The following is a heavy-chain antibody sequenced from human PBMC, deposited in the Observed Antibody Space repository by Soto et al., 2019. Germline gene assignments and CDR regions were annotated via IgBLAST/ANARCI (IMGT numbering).Heavy chain of an antibody. J-gene: IGHJ6*02. V-gene: IGHV4-39*01. CDR1: GGSISSSSYY. Sequence: QLQLQESGPGLVKPSETLSLTCTVSGGSISSSSYYWGWIRQPPGKGLEWIGSIYYSGSTYYNPSLKSRVTISVDTSKNQFSLKLSSVTAADTAVYYCASILTGYYYYGMDVWGQGTTVTVSS. CDR3: ASILTGYYYYGMDV. CDR2: IYYSGST. D-gene: IGHD3-9*01.